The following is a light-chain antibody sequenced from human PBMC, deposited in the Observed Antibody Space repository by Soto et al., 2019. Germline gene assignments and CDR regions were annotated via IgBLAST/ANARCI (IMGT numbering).Light chain of an antibody. CDR1: SSDVGSYNL. CDR3: CSYAGSSTFV. Sequence: QSALTQPASVSGSPGQSIPISCTGTSSDVGSYNLVSWYQQHPGKAPKLMIYEGSKRPSGVSNRVSGSKSGNTASLTISGLQAEDEADYYCCSYAGSSTFVFGGGTKLTVL. CDR2: EGS. V-gene: IGLV2-23*03. J-gene: IGLJ2*01.